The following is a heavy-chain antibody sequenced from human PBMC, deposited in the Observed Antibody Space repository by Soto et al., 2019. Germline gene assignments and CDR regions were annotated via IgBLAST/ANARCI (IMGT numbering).Heavy chain of an antibody. D-gene: IGHD4-17*01. V-gene: IGHV3-30-3*01. CDR1: GFTFSSYA. Sequence: GGSLRLSCAASGFTFSSYAMHWVRQAPGKGLEWVAVISYDGSNKYYADSVKGRFTISRDNSKNTLYLQMNSLRAEDTAVYYCARLPYGDSAFDIWGQGTMVTVSS. CDR2: ISYDGSNK. CDR3: ARLPYGDSAFDI. J-gene: IGHJ3*02.